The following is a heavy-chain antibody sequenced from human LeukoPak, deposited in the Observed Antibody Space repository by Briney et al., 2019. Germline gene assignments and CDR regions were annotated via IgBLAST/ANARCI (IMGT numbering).Heavy chain of an antibody. Sequence: GSLRLSCAASGFTFSSYAMTWVRQAPGKGLEWVSGISGSGDSTYYADSVKGRFTISRDNSKNTLYLQMNSLRAEDTAVYYCAKDPSGWYYLDYWGQGTLVTVSS. D-gene: IGHD6-19*01. CDR1: GFTFSSYA. CDR2: ISGSGDST. V-gene: IGHV3-23*01. CDR3: AKDPSGWYYLDY. J-gene: IGHJ4*02.